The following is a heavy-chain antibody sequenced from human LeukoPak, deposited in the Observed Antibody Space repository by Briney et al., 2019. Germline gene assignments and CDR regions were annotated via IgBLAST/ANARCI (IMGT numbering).Heavy chain of an antibody. J-gene: IGHJ4*02. CDR1: GDSVSINSAA. CDR2: TYYRSKWYN. V-gene: IGHV6-1*01. Sequence: SHTLSLTCAISGDSVSINSAAWNWIRQSPSRGLEWLGRTYYRSKWYNDYAVSVKSRITINPDTSKNQFSLQLNSVTPEDTAVYYCASSYQLLTSNHLIIDYWGQGTLVTVSS. CDR3: ASSYQLLTSNHLIIDY. D-gene: IGHD2-2*01.